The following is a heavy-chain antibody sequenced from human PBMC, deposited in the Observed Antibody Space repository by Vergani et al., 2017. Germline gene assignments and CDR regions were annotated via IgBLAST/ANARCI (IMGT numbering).Heavy chain of an antibody. CDR2: IYYSGST. V-gene: IGHV4-59*01. CDR3: ARDRNYYFDY. D-gene: IGHD1-1*01. J-gene: IGHJ4*02. Sequence: QVQLQESGPGLVKPSETLSLTCTVSGGSISSYYWSWIRQPPGTGLEWIGYIYYSGSTNYNPSLKSRVTISVDTSKNQFSLKLSSVTAADTAVYYCARDRNYYFDYWGQGTLVTVSS. CDR1: GGSISSYY.